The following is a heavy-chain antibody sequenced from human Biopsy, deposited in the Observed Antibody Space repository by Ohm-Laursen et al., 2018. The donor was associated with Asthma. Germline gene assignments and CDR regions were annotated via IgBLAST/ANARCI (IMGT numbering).Heavy chain of an antibody. J-gene: IGHJ6*02. D-gene: IGHD3-3*02. CDR1: AYTFIGYH. CDR3: ARPSPNRDILYYYYHMDV. CDR2: INPNGGAT. V-gene: IGHV1-2*06. Sequence: ASVKVSCNASAYTFIGYHLHWVRQAPGEGLEWMGRINPNGGATIYAQKFQGRVTITADIFTRTVYTELSGLRFDDTAIYYCARPSPNRDILYYYYHMDVWGQGTTVIVSS.